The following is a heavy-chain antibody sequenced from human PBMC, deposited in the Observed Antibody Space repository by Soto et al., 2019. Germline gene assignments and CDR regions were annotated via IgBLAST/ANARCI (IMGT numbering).Heavy chain of an antibody. CDR3: ARVEWPLTGYYYMDV. CDR2: TRNKANSYTT. V-gene: IGHV3-72*01. J-gene: IGHJ6*03. Sequence: GGSLRLSCAASGFTFSDHYMDWVRQAPGKGLEWVGRTRNKANSYTTEYAASVKGSFTISRDDSKNSLYLQMNSLKTEDTAVYYCARVEWPLTGYYYMDVWGKGTTVTVSS. CDR1: GFTFSDHY. D-gene: IGHD3-3*01.